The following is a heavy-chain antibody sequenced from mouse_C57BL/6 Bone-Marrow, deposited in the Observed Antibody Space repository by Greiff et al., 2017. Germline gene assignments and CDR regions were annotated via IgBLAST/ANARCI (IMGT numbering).Heavy chain of an antibody. V-gene: IGHV7-3*01. CDR3: ARYTIPFDV. CDR2: IRNKANGYTT. J-gene: IGHJ1*03. Sequence: EVMLVESGGGLVQPGGSLSLSCAASGFTFTAYYMSWVRQPPGKALEWLGFIRNKANGYTTDYSASVKGRFTISRDNSQSILYLQMKALRAEDSATYYCARYTIPFDVWGTGTTVTVSS. CDR1: GFTFTAYY.